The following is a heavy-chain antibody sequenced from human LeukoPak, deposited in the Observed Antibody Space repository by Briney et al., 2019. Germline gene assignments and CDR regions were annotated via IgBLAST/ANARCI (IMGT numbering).Heavy chain of an antibody. D-gene: IGHD3-9*01. Sequence: PSETLSLTCTVSGGSISSSSYYWGWIRQPPGKGLEWIGSIYHSGSTYYNPSLKSRVTISVDTSKNQFSLKLSSVTAADTAVYYCARDRSLRYFDWLDYYYGMDVWGQGATVTVSS. CDR2: IYHSGST. J-gene: IGHJ6*02. V-gene: IGHV4-39*01. CDR1: GGSISSSSYY. CDR3: ARDRSLRYFDWLDYYYGMDV.